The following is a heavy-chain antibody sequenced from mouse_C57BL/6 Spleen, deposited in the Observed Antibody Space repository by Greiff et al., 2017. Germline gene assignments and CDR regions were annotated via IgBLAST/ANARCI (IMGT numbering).Heavy chain of an antibody. CDR3: ARPPDGYYFDY. D-gene: IGHD2-3*01. V-gene: IGHV1-7*01. Sequence: VQVVESGAELAKPGASVKLSCKASGYTFTSYWMHWVKQRPGQGLEWIGYINPSSGYTKYNQKFKDKATLTADKSSSTAYMQLSSLTYEDSAVYYCARPPDGYYFDYWGQGTTLTVSS. CDR2: INPSSGYT. J-gene: IGHJ2*01. CDR1: GYTFTSYW.